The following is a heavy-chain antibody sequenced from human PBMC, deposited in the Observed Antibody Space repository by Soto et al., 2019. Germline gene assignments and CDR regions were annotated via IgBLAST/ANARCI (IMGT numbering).Heavy chain of an antibody. V-gene: IGHV3-9*01. D-gene: IGHD3-3*01. Sequence: GGSLRLSCEASAFTFDHYAMHWVRQAPGKGLEWVSGISWNGDTMVYADSVRGRFTISRDNSKNSVYLQMTSLRREDTAIYYCAKDSGRYDFYSLAVWGQGTTVT. CDR1: AFTFDHYA. CDR3: AKDSGRYDFYSLAV. CDR2: ISWNGDTM. J-gene: IGHJ6*02.